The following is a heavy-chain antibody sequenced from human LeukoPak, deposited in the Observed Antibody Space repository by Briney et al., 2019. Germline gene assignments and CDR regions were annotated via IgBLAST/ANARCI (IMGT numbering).Heavy chain of an antibody. Sequence: SGPTLVNPTQTLTLTCTFSGFSLTTSGVVVGWVRQPPGKALEWVAFIYGDDNKRYSPPLKSRLTITKDTSKNQVVLTMTNVDPVDTATYYCVHRTTVTSFDYWGQGTLVTVSS. J-gene: IGHJ4*02. D-gene: IGHD4-17*01. CDR3: VHRTTVTSFDY. CDR2: IYGDDNK. CDR1: GFSLTTSGVV. V-gene: IGHV2-5*02.